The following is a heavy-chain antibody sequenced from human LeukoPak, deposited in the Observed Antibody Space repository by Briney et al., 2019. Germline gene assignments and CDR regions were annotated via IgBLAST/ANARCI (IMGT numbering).Heavy chain of an antibody. CDR3: ARGFSSMCDY. J-gene: IGHJ4*02. Sequence: PGGSLRLSCAASGFTFSNHGMTWVRQAPGKGLEWVSSISSSSSYIYYADSVKGRFTISRDNAKNSLYLQMNSLRAEDTAVYYCARGFSSMCDYWGQGTLVTVSS. D-gene: IGHD6-13*01. CDR1: GFTFSNHG. CDR2: ISSSSSYI. V-gene: IGHV3-21*01.